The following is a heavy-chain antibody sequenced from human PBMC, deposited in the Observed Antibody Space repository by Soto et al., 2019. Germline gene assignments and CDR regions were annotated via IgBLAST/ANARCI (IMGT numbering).Heavy chain of an antibody. D-gene: IGHD6-13*01. CDR3: ARDLRGSTWQKNIDF. V-gene: IGHV1-46*01. CDR2: INPSSGGT. J-gene: IGHJ4*02. Sequence: QVHLVQSGAEVKKPGASVKVSCKTSGYAFTTFHMHWVRQAPGQGFEWLGIINPSSGGTGYAQNFQGRVTITRDTSTSTVYMELSSLRSEDTAVYYCARDLRGSTWQKNIDFWGQGTLVTVSS. CDR1: GYAFTTFH.